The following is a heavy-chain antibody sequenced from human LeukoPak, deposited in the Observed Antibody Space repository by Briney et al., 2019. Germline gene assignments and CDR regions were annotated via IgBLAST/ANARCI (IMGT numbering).Heavy chain of an antibody. CDR3: ARVTVTTAAFDY. J-gene: IGHJ4*02. Sequence: SETLSLTCAVSGYSISSAYYWGWIRQPPGKGLEWIGSIYHSGSTDYNPSLKCRVTISVDTSKNQFSLKLSSVTAADTAVYYCARVTVTTAAFDYWGQGTLVTVSS. D-gene: IGHD4-17*01. V-gene: IGHV4-38-2*01. CDR1: GYSISSAYY. CDR2: IYHSGST.